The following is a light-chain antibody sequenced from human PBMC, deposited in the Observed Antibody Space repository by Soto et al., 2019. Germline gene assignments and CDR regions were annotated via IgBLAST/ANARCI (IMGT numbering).Light chain of an antibody. J-gene: IGLJ2*01. CDR3: LLYYGGQLGV. Sequence: QTVVTQEPSLTVSPGGTVTLTCASSTGAVTTGYYPNWFQQKPGQAPRALIYSTNNKYSWTPARFSGSLLGGKAALTLSGVQPEDEADYYCLLYYGGQLGVFGGGTKLPVL. V-gene: IGLV7-43*01. CDR1: TGAVTTGYY. CDR2: STN.